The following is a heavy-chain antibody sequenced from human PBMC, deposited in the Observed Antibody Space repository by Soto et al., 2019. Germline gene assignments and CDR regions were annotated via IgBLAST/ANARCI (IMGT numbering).Heavy chain of an antibody. CDR2: IDKVGTDS. Sequence: EVQLVESGGGLVQPGGSLRLSCAASEFTFSGRSVHWVRQAPGKGLVWVSGIDKVGTDSTYADSVKGRFTSSRDNAKNTVYLQMTSMRVEDTAVYYCARGWFGPDVWGKGTTVTVSS. CDR1: EFTFSGRS. V-gene: IGHV3-74*01. CDR3: ARGWFGPDV. D-gene: IGHD3-10*01. J-gene: IGHJ6*03.